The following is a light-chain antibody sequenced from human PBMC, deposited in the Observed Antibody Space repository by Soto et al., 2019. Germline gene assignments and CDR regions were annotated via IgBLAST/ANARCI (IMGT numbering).Light chain of an antibody. V-gene: IGKV3-15*01. CDR2: NAS. CDR3: LQYSDWPPRYT. CDR1: QTVSRH. Sequence: EIVLTQSPGTLSLSPGERVTLSCRASQTVSRHLAWYQQKPGQAPRVLIYNASTRATGIPATFSGSGSGTEFTLTISSLQSEDFAVYYCLQYSDWPPRYTFGQGTKLEIK. J-gene: IGKJ2*01.